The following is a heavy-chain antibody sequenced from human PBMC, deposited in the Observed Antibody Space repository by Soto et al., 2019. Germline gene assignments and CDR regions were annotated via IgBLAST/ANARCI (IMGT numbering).Heavy chain of an antibody. J-gene: IGHJ4*02. D-gene: IGHD1-20*01. V-gene: IGHV4-59*01. CDR2: INDTEKK. CDR3: ARGTSNWSWKFAY. CDR1: DGPISGYF. Sequence: SETLSLTCIVSDGPISGYFWSWILQPPGKGLEWIGYINDTEKKNYNTYLKSRVNMSLDTSKNQLSMRLTSVTAADTAVYYCARGTSNWSWKFAYWGQGILVTVS.